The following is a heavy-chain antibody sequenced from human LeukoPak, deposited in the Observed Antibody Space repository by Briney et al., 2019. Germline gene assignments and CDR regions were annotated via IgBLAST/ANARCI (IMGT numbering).Heavy chain of an antibody. CDR1: AGSISSYY. CDR3: ARDSLEYLGYMDV. J-gene: IGHJ6*03. CDR2: IYYSGST. Sequence: KPSETLSLTCTVSAGSISSYYWSWIRQPPGKGLEWIGYIYYSGSTNYNPSLKSRVTISVDTSKNQFSLKLSSVTAADTAVYYCARDSLEYLGYMDVWGKGTTVTVSS. V-gene: IGHV4-59*01. D-gene: IGHD2-2*02.